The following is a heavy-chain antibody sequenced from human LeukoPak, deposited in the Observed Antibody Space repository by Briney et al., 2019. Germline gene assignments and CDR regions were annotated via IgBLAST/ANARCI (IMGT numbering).Heavy chain of an antibody. J-gene: IGHJ3*02. CDR1: GFTFDDYV. D-gene: IGHD3-3*01. Sequence: HPGRSLRLSCAASGFTFDDYVMHWVRQAPGKGLEWVSGISWNSGSIGYADSVKGRFTISRDNAKNSLYLQMNSLRAEDMALYYCARVSEWRPDAFDIWGQGTMVTVSS. CDR3: ARVSEWRPDAFDI. CDR2: ISWNSGSI. V-gene: IGHV3-9*03.